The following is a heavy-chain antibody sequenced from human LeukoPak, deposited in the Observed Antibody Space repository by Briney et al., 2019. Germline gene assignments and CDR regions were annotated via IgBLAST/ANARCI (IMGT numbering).Heavy chain of an antibody. D-gene: IGHD7-27*01. CDR1: GGSISSYY. Sequence: SETLSLTCTVSGGSISSYYWSWIRQPPGKGLEWIGTIYYTGSTYYNPSLKSRVTISLDTSKNQFSLKLSSVTAADTAVYYCARGDWGSPDYYYMDVWGKGTTVTISS. CDR2: IYYTGST. J-gene: IGHJ6*03. CDR3: ARGDWGSPDYYYMDV. V-gene: IGHV4-59*12.